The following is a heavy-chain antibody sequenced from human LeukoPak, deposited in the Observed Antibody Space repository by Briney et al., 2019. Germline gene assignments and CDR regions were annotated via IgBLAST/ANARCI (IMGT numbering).Heavy chain of an antibody. Sequence: GGSLRLSCAASGFTFSSYWMTWVRQAPGKGLEWVANINQDESEKYYVDSVKGRFTISRDNAKNSLYLQMNSLRAEDTALYYCARHGRYYYYMDVWGKGTTVTVSS. J-gene: IGHJ6*03. CDR3: ARHGRYYYYMDV. CDR2: INQDESEK. V-gene: IGHV3-7*03. CDR1: GFTFSSYW.